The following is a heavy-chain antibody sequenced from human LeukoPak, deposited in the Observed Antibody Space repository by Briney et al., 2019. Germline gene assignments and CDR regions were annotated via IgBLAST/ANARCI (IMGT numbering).Heavy chain of an antibody. CDR1: GFTFSSYS. V-gene: IGHV3-21*01. CDR3: ARDTSLITIFGVVIDYFDY. D-gene: IGHD3-3*01. CDR2: ISSSSSYI. J-gene: IGHJ4*02. Sequence: GGSLRLSCAASGFTFSSYSMNWVRQAPGKGLEWVSSISSSSSYIYYADSVKGRFTISRDNAKNSLYLQMNSLRAEETAVYYCARDTSLITIFGVVIDYFDYWGQGTLVTVSS.